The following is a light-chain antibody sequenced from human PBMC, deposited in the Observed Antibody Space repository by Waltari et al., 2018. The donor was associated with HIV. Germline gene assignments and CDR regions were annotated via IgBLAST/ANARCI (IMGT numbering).Light chain of an antibody. J-gene: IGKJ1*01. CDR1: QSITSS. V-gene: IGKV1-39*01. Sequence: DIQMTQSPSSLSPYVGDRVTITCRASQSITSSLNWYQQKPGKAPNLLIYAASTLQTGVPSRFSGSGSGTDFTLTISSLQPEDFATYYCQQSYTTPRTFGQGTKVEIK. CDR2: AAS. CDR3: QQSYTTPRT.